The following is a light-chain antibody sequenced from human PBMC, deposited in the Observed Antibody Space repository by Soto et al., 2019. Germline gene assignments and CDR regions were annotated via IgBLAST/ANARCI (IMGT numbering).Light chain of an antibody. CDR2: AAS. CDR3: LQDFNYPRT. Sequence: IQMTQPPSAVSAFVGDRVTITCRASQDIRNDLGWYQQKLGKAPKVLISAASTLQSGVPSRFSGSGSGREFTLTICSLQPEDFATYYCLQDFNYPRTFGQGTKVDI. J-gene: IGKJ1*01. CDR1: QDIRND. V-gene: IGKV1-6*02.